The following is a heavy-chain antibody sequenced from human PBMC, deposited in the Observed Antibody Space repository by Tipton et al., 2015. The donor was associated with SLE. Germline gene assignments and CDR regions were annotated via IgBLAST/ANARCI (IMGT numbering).Heavy chain of an antibody. J-gene: IGHJ6*03. CDR1: GGSFRGYY. CDR2: INHSGST. Sequence: TLSLTCAVYGGSFRGYYWSWIRQPPGKGLEWIGEINHSGSTNYSPSLKSRVTISVDTSKNQFSLKLSSVTAADTAVYYCAREGVGYQLFPDYYYYYMDVWGKGTTVTVSS. V-gene: IGHV4-34*01. CDR3: AREGVGYQLFPDYYYYYMDV. D-gene: IGHD2-2*01.